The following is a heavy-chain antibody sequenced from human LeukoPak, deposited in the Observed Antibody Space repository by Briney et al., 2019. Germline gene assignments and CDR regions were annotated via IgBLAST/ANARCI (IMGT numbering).Heavy chain of an antibody. D-gene: IGHD3-22*01. CDR1: GGSINSYY. CDR3: ARYYYDSSGYSNGMDV. Sequence: SETLSLTCIVSGGSINSYYWSWIRQPPGKGLEWIGHINYSGGAKYNPSLKSRVTISVDTPKNQFSLKLSSVTAADTAVYYCARYYYDSSGYSNGMDVWGQGTTVTVSS. CDR2: INYSGGA. V-gene: IGHV4-59*08. J-gene: IGHJ6*02.